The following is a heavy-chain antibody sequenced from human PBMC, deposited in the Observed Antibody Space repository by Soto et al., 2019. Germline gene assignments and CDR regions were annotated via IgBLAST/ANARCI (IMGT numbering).Heavy chain of an antibody. D-gene: IGHD3-10*01. CDR3: ATMDLRQYYFAY. CDR1: DFTFTSAW. CDR2: IKSRADGGET. J-gene: IGHJ4*02. V-gene: IGHV3-15*07. Sequence: DVQLVESGGGLVKPGGSLRLSCAASDFTFTSAWMNWLRQAPGKGLEWVGRIKSRADGGETHYATPVRGRFTVSRDDSKSTLYQYINSLTTEDTAVYYCATMDLRQYYFAYWGQGTLVTVSS.